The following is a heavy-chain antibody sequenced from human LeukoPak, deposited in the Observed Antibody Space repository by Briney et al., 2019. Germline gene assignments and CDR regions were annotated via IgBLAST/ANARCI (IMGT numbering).Heavy chain of an antibody. CDR1: GGSISSYY. J-gene: IGHJ4*02. CDR2: IYYSGST. CDR3: ARHRITIFGVVTLYFDY. Sequence: SETLSLTCTVSGGSISSYYWSWIRQPPGKGLEWIGYIYYSGSTNYNPSLKSRVTISVDTSKNQFSLKLSSVTAADTAVYYCARHRITIFGVVTLYFDYWGQGTLVTVSS. V-gene: IGHV4-59*08. D-gene: IGHD3-3*01.